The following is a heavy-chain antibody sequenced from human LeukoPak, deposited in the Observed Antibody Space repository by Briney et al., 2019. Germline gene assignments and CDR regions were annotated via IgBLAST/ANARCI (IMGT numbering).Heavy chain of an antibody. CDR3: ARLTGWLRPNWFDP. J-gene: IGHJ5*02. D-gene: IGHD5-12*01. CDR2: IYYSGST. V-gene: IGHV4-59*08. Sequence: PSETLSLTCTVSGGSISSYYWSWIRQPPGKGLEWIGYIYYSGSTNYNPSLKSRVTISVDTSKNQFSLKLSSVTAADTAVYYCARLTGWLRPNWFDPWGQGTLVTVSS. CDR1: GGSISSYY.